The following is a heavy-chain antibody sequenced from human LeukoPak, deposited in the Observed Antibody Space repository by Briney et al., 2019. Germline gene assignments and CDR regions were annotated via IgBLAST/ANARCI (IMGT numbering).Heavy chain of an antibody. J-gene: IGHJ4*02. CDR3: ARDVSSYYYGSGSYPDY. CDR1: GGTFSSYA. V-gene: IGHV1-69*04. D-gene: IGHD3-10*01. CDR2: IIPILGIA. Sequence: ASVNVSCKASGGTFSSYAISWVRQAPGQGLEWMGRIIPILGIANYTQKFQGRVTITADKSTSTAYMELSSLRSEDTAVYYCARDVSSYYYGSGSYPDYWGQGTLVTVSS.